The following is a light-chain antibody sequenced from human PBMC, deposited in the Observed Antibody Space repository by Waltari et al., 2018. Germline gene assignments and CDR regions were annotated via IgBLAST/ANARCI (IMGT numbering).Light chain of an antibody. CDR1: QSVSSY. CDR3: QDYNSSPFS. V-gene: IGKV3-20*01. CDR2: GAS. Sequence: VILTQSPATLSLSPGERATLSCRASQSVSSYLAWYQQKPGQAPRLLIYGASSRATGIPDRFSGSGSGTEFTLIISSLEPEDFAVYYCQDYNSSPFSFGQGTKVEIK. J-gene: IGKJ2*03.